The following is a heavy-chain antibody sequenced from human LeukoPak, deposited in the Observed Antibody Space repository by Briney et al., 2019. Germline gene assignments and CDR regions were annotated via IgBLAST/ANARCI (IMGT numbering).Heavy chain of an antibody. CDR1: GFTFSSYS. Sequence: GGSLRLSCAASGFTFSSYSMNWVRQAPGKGLEWVSSISSRSTYIYHADSVKGRFTISRDNAKNSLFLQMNSLRAEDTAVYFCAKSTRAVMAMMDVWGKGTTVTVSS. J-gene: IGHJ6*04. D-gene: IGHD3-16*01. CDR2: ISSRSTYI. CDR3: AKSTRAVMAMMDV. V-gene: IGHV3-21*01.